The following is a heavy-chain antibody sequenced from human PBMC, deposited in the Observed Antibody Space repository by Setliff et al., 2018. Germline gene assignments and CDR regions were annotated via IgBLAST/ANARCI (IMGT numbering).Heavy chain of an antibody. J-gene: IGHJ4*02. D-gene: IGHD2-8*02. CDR2: IYHSGST. CDR3: TVYNTGSSKDHY. V-gene: IGHV4-38-2*01. Sequence: SETLSLTCAVSGYSISSGYYWGWLRQPPGKGLEWIGSIYHSGSTNYNPSLKSRVTISVDTSKNQFSLKLSSVTAADTALYYCTVYNTGSSKDHYWGQGTPVTVSS. CDR1: GYSISSGYY.